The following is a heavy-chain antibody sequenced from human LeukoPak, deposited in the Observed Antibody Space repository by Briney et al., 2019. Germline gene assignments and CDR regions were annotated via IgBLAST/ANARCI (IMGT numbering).Heavy chain of an antibody. J-gene: IGHJ4*02. CDR3: AKTSRGNSGYDSPFDY. V-gene: IGHV3-23*01. CDR1: GFTFSTYA. Sequence: ARGSLRLSCAASGFTFSTYAMSWVRQAPGKGLEWVSAVRGSGSDTYYANSVKGRFTISRDNSKNTLYLQMNSLRAEDTAIYYCAKTSRGNSGYDSPFDYWGQGTVVPVSS. D-gene: IGHD5-12*01. CDR2: VRGSGSDT.